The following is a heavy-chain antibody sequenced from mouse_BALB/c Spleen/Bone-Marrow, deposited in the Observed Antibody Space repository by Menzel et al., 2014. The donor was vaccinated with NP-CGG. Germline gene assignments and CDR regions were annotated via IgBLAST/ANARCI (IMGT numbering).Heavy chain of an antibody. CDR1: GFTFTDYY. CDR2: IRNKANGYTT. D-gene: IGHD1-2*01. J-gene: IGHJ2*01. CDR3: ARDIGRLLFDF. V-gene: IGHV7-3*02. Sequence: EVQLVEPGGGLVQPGGSLRLSCATSGFTFTDYYMNWVRQPPGKALEWLGFIRNKANGYTTEYSASVKGRFTISRDNSQSILYLQMNTLRAEDSATYYCARDIGRLLFDFWGQGTTLTVSS.